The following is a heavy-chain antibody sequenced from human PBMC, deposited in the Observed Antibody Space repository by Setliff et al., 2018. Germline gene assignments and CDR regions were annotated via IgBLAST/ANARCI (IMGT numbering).Heavy chain of an antibody. V-gene: IGHV4-34*01. CDR2: ISHSGDP. CDR1: GGSFSGYH. D-gene: IGHD3-3*01. Sequence: SETLSLTCAVYGGSFSGYHWSWIRQPPGKGLEWIGEISHSGDPNYNPSLKSRVTISLDTSKNQFSLKLTSVTAADTAVHYCARAPQYSNFWYALSWFDPWGQGTLVTVSS. CDR3: ARAPQYSNFWYALSWFDP. J-gene: IGHJ5*02.